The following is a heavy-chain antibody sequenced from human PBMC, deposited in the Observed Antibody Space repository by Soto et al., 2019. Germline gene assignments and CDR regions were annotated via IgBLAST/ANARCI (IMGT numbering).Heavy chain of an antibody. Sequence: SVKVSCKASGGTFSSYTISWVRQAPGQGLEWMGRIIPILGIANYAQKFQGRVTITADKSTSTAYMELSSLRSEDTAVYYCARGFTRYCSSTSCSYYYYMDVWGKGTTVTVSS. CDR3: ARGFTRYCSSTSCSYYYYMDV. CDR2: IIPILGIA. V-gene: IGHV1-69*02. CDR1: GGTFSSYT. D-gene: IGHD2-2*01. J-gene: IGHJ6*03.